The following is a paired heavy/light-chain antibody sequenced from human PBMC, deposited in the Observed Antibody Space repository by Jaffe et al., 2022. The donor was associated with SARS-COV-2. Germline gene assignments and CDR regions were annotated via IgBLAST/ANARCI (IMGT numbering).Light chain of an antibody. CDR2: DTS. Sequence: EIVLTQSPATLSLSPGEGVTLSCRASQSVRRNLAWYQQKAGQAPRLLISDTSNRATGIPARFSGSGSGTDFTLTITSLEPEDFAVYYCQQRSDWPRITFGQGTRLEIK. V-gene: IGKV3-11*01. CDR3: QQRSDWPRIT. J-gene: IGKJ5*01. CDR1: QSVRRN.
Heavy chain of an antibody. Sequence: QVQLVESGGGVVQPGGSLRLSCTASGFAFDKHALHWVRLAPGKGLEWVAVIASDGNDKHHADSVKGRFSVSRDNSKNTLYLQMNSLRPDDTAVYYCARDSVPAAASYYFDYWGQGTLVTVSS. CDR2: IASDGNDK. D-gene: IGHD6-25*01. CDR3: ARDSVPAAASYYFDY. J-gene: IGHJ4*02. V-gene: IGHV3-30*04. CDR1: GFAFDKHA.